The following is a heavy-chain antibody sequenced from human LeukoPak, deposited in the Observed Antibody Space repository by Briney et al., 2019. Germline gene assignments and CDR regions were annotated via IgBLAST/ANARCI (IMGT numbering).Heavy chain of an antibody. CDR3: AAGKDTAMVRY. CDR1: GGSVSSGSYY. CDR2: IYYSGST. D-gene: IGHD5-18*01. V-gene: IGHV4-61*01. J-gene: IGHJ4*02. Sequence: SEALSLTCTVSGGSVSSGSYYWSWIRQPPGKGLEWIGYIYYSGSTNYNPSLKSRVTISVDTSKNQFSLKLSSVTAADTAVYYCAAGKDTAMVRYWGQGTLVTVSS.